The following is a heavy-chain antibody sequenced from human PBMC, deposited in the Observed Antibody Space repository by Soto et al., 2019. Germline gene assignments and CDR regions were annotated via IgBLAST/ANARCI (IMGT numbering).Heavy chain of an antibody. CDR3: ARDHHEKMSFDW. CDR1: GITFGDYY. J-gene: IGHJ4*02. Sequence: QVQLVESGGGLVKPGGSLRLSCVASGITFGDYYMTWVRQAPGKGLEWLSYISSSGGIKYYADSVKGRVTISRDNGKNALYLQMNSLRVDAPAVYYCARDHHEKMSFDWWGQGTLVTVSS. V-gene: IGHV3-11*01. CDR2: ISSSGGIK.